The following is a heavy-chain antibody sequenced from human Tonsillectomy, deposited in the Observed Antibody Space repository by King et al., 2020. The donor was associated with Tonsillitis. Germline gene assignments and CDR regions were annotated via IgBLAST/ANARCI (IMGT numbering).Heavy chain of an antibody. CDR1: GGSFSGYY. J-gene: IGHJ5*02. D-gene: IGHD3-3*01. CDR2: INHSGTT. Sequence: VQLQQWGAGLLKPSETLSLTCAVYGGSFSGYYWSWIRQPPGKGLEWIGEINHSGTTNCNPSLKSPVTISVDTSKNQFSLKLSSVTAADTAVFYCARGRDYDGNWFDPWGQGTLVTVSS. V-gene: IGHV4-34*01. CDR3: ARGRDYDGNWFDP.